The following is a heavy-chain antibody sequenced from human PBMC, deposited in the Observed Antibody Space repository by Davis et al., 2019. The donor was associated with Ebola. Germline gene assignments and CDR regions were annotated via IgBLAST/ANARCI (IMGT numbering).Heavy chain of an antibody. V-gene: IGHV4-34*01. CDR2: INHSGST. D-gene: IGHD6-6*01. J-gene: IGHJ6*02. Sequence: SETLSLTCAVYGGSFSGYYWSWIRQPPGKGLEWIGEINHSGSTNYNPSLKSRVTISVDTSKNQFSLKLSSVTAADTAVYYCARGDSSSSYGNYYYNGMDAWGQGTTVTVSS. CDR1: GGSFSGYY. CDR3: ARGDSSSSYGNYYYNGMDA.